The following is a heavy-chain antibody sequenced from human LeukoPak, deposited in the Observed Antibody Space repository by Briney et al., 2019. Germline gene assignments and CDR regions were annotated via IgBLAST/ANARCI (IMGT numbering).Heavy chain of an antibody. CDR1: GGSISSYY. CDR3: ARVYDSSGYYPDY. D-gene: IGHD3-22*01. Sequence: SETLSLTCTVSGGSISSYYWSWIRQPPGKGLEWIGYIYYSGSTNYNPSLKSRVTISVDMSKNQFSLKLSSVTAADTAMYYCARVYDSSGYYPDYWGQGTLVTVSS. J-gene: IGHJ4*02. V-gene: IGHV4-59*01. CDR2: IYYSGST.